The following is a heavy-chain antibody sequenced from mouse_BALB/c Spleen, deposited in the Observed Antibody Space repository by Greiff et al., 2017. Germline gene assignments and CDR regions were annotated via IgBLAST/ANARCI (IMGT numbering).Heavy chain of an antibody. Sequence: EDQLQQSGAALVRSGASVQLSCTASGFNIKDYYMHWVKQRPEQGLEWFGWIVPENGDTEYAPKFQGKATMTADTSSNTAYLQLSSLTSEDTDVYYCNSPYYYGSSYDYWGQGTTLTVSS. V-gene: IGHV14-4*02. D-gene: IGHD1-1*01. J-gene: IGHJ2*01. CDR1: GFNIKDYY. CDR2: IVPENGDT. CDR3: NSPYYYGSSYDY.